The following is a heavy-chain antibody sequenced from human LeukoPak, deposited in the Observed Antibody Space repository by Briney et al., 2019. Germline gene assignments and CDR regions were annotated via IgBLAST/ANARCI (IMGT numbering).Heavy chain of an antibody. Sequence: ASVKVSCKASGYTFNGYYIHWVRQAPGRGPEWMGWLDPKSGGTKYAQRFQGRVTMTWDTSISTAYMDLARLRSDDTAVYYCAVGLDIAMPGKVPTGWGQGTLVTVSS. J-gene: IGHJ4*02. CDR2: LDPKSGGT. CDR1: GYTFNGYY. V-gene: IGHV1-2*02. D-gene: IGHD6-19*01. CDR3: AVGLDIAMPGKVPTG.